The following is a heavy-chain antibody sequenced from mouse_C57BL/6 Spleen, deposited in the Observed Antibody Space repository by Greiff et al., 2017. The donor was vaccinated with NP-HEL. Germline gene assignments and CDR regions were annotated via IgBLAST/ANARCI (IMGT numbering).Heavy chain of an antibody. Sequence: VKLMESGPGLVQPSQSLSITCTVSGFSLTSYGVHWVRQSPGKGLEWLGVIWSGGSTDYNAAFISRLSISKDNSKSQVFFKMNSLQADDTAIYYCARSLPNWDERYFDYWGQGTTLTVSS. J-gene: IGHJ2*01. CDR2: IWSGGST. D-gene: IGHD4-1*01. V-gene: IGHV2-2*01. CDR3: ARSLPNWDERYFDY. CDR1: GFSLTSYG.